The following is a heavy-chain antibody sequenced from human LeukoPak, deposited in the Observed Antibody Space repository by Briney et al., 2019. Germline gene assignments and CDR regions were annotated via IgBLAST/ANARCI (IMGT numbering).Heavy chain of an antibody. CDR3: ARCPGIAADNWYFDV. V-gene: IGHV3-33*01. J-gene: IGHJ2*01. CDR2: IWYDGSNK. Sequence: PGRSLRLSCAASGFSFRSYGMHWVRQAPGKGLEWVAVIWYDGSNKYFADSVKGRFTVSRDNSKNILYLQMNSLRAEDTGVYYCARCPGIAADNWYFDVWGRGTLVTVSS. CDR1: GFSFRSYG. D-gene: IGHD6-25*01.